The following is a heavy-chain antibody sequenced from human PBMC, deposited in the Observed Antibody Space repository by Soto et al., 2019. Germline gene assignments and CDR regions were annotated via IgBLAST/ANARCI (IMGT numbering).Heavy chain of an antibody. V-gene: IGHV4-31*03. CDR1: GGSISSSDYC. CDR2: IYYSGSA. Sequence: QVQLQESGPGLVKPSQTLSLTCTVSGGSISSSDYCWSWIRQHTGKGREWIGYIYYSGSAYYNPSRSGRVTNAVDTSKNQCSLKVTSVTAADTAVYYCAREVSPNSRGWYTVLVRWFDPWGQASLVTVSS. D-gene: IGHD6-19*01. J-gene: IGHJ5*02. CDR3: AREVSPNSRGWYTVLVRWFDP.